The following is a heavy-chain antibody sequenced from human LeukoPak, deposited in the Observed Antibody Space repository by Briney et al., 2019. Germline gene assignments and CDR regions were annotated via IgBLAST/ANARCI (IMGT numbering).Heavy chain of an antibody. D-gene: IGHD5-18*01. V-gene: IGHV4-39*01. CDR1: GGSISSSSYY. Sequence: SETLSLTCTVSGGSISSSSYYWGWVRQPPGKGPEWIGSIYYSGSTYYNPSLKSRVTISVDTSKNQFSLKLSSVTAADTAVYYCASVEYSYTHYWGQGTLVTVSS. J-gene: IGHJ4*02. CDR2: IYYSGST. CDR3: ASVEYSYTHY.